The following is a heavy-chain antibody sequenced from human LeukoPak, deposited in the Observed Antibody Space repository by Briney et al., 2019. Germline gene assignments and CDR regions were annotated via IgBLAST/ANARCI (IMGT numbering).Heavy chain of an antibody. D-gene: IGHD3-9*01. CDR2: ISAYNGNT. CDR3: AREDNDILTGYYWFDP. J-gene: IGHJ5*02. V-gene: IGHV1-18*04. Sequence: ASVKVSCKASGYTFTSYGISWVRQAPGQGLEWMGWISAYNGNTNYAQKLQGRVTMTTDTSTSTAYMELRSLRSDDTAVYYCAREDNDILTGYYWFDPWGQGTLVTVSS. CDR1: GYTFTSYG.